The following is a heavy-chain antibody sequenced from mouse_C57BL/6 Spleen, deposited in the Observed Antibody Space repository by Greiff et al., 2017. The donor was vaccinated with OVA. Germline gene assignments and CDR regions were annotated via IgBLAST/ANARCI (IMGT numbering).Heavy chain of an antibody. CDR1: GYTFTSYW. CDR3: ARRTAVGVWYFDV. Sequence: QVQLQQPGAELVMPGASVKLSCKASGYTFTSYWMHWVKQRPGQGLEWIGEIDPSDSYTSYNQKFKGKSTLTVDKSSSTAYMQLSSLTSEDSAVYYCARRTAVGVWYFDVWGTGTTVTVSS. V-gene: IGHV1-69*01. J-gene: IGHJ1*03. CDR2: IDPSDSYT. D-gene: IGHD1-1*01.